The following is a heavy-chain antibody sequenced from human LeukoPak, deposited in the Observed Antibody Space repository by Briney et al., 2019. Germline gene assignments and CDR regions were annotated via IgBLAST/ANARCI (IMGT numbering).Heavy chain of an antibody. CDR3: ARMAVYGYYFDY. V-gene: IGHV4-39*01. J-gene: IGHJ4*02. D-gene: IGHD2/OR15-2a*01. CDR1: GGSISSSRYY. Sequence: PSETLSLTCTVSGGSISSSRYYSGWIRQPPGKGLEWIGGIYYSGSTYYNPSLKSRVTISVDTSNNQFSLKLSSVTAADTAVYYCARMAVYGYYFDYWGQGTLVTVSS. CDR2: IYYSGST.